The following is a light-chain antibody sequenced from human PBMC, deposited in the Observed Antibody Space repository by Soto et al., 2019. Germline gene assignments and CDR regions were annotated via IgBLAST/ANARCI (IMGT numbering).Light chain of an antibody. CDR2: DAS. Sequence: DIQMTHSRSCLSPYVGGTIRIPFPASHDIRKYLNWYQLKPGKAPKLLIYDASNLEPGVPSRFSASGSGTDFTFTSSNLQPEDIATYYCQQYHNGLITFGQGTRLEIK. CDR1: HDIRKY. V-gene: IGKV1-33*01. J-gene: IGKJ5*01. CDR3: QQYHNGLIT.